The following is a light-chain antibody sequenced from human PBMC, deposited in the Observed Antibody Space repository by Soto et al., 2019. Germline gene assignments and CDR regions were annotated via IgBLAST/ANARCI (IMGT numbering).Light chain of an antibody. Sequence: AIQMTQSPSSLSASLGDRVTITCRASQGIRNDLGWYQQKPGKAPKLLIYAASSLQSGVPSRFSGSGSGTKFTLTIASLQPDDFATYYCQQYETFSGTFGPGTKVDIK. CDR3: QQYETFSGT. CDR2: AAS. CDR1: QGIRND. J-gene: IGKJ1*01. V-gene: IGKV1-6*01.